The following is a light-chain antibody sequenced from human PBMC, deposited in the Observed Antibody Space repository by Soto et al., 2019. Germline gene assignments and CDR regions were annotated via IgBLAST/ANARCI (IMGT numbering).Light chain of an antibody. Sequence: AIRMTQSPSSFSASTGDRVTITCRASQGISSYLAWYQQKPGKAPKLLIYAASTLQSGVPSRFSGSGSGTDFPLTISCLQSEDFATYYCQQYYSYPRVTFGGGTKVEIK. CDR2: AAS. V-gene: IGKV1-8*01. J-gene: IGKJ4*01. CDR3: QQYYSYPRVT. CDR1: QGISSY.